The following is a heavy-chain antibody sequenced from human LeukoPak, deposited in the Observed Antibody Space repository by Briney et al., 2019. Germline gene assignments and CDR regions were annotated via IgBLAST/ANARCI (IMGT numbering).Heavy chain of an antibody. D-gene: IGHD3-3*01. J-gene: IGHJ4*02. V-gene: IGHV1-69*04. CDR3: ARDYITIFGVVITHFDY. CDR2: IIPILGIA. Sequence: GSSVKVSCKASGGTFSSYAISWVRQAPGQGLEWMGRIIPILGIANYARKFQGRVTITADKSTSTAYMELSSLRSEDTAVYYCARDYITIFGVVITHFDYWGQGTLVTVSS. CDR1: GGTFSSYA.